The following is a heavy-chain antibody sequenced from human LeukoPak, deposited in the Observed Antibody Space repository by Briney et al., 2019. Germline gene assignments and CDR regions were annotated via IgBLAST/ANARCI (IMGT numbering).Heavy chain of an antibody. J-gene: IGHJ4*02. CDR2: IYSGGST. CDR1: GFTVSSNY. D-gene: IGHD3-22*01. Sequence: GGSLRLSCAASGFTVSSNYMSWVRQAPGKGLEWVSVIYSGGSTYYADSVKGRFTISRDNSKNSLYLQMNSLRAEDTAVYYCARDRGYYYDSSGYPYYFDYWGQGTLVTVSS. V-gene: IGHV3-66*01. CDR3: ARDRGYYYDSSGYPYYFDY.